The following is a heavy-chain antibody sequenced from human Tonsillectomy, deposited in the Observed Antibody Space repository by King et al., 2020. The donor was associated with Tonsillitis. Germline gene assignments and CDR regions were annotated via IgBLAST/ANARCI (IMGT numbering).Heavy chain of an antibody. Sequence: VQLVESGGGPVQPGGSLRLSCATFGFTFSNYDMNLVRPAPGEGLGWVSSITGGSEYLYYAELVKGRLTISRDKAKNSLYLQLNSLRAEDTAVYYCAKDKGAGLFDTSRGAFDVWGQGTMVTVSS. J-gene: IGHJ3*01. D-gene: IGHD2-2*01. CDR2: ITGGSEYL. CDR1: GFTFSNYD. V-gene: IGHV3-21*01. CDR3: AKDKGAGLFDTSRGAFDV.